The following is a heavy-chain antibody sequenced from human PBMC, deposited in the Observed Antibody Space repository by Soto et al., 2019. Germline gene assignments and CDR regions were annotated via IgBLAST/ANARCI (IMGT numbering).Heavy chain of an antibody. CDR3: AKVSGSSWYENWFDP. V-gene: IGHV3-30*18. D-gene: IGHD6-13*01. CDR2: ISYDGSNK. Sequence: QVQLVESGGGVVQPGRSLRLSCAASGFTFSSYGMHWVRQAPGNGLEWVAVISYDGSNKYYADSVKGRFTISRDNCKNTLYLQMNSLRAEDTAVYYCAKVSGSSWYENWFDPWCQGTLVTVSS. J-gene: IGHJ5*02. CDR1: GFTFSSYG.